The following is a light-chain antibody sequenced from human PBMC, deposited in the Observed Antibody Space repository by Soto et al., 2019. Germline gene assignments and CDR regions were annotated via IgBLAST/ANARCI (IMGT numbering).Light chain of an antibody. CDR2: GAS. V-gene: IGKV3-20*01. Sequence: EIVLTQSPGTLSLSPGERATLSCRASQSVSNNYLAWYQQKPGQAPRLLIFGASSRATGIPDRFSGSGSGTDFTLTISRLEPEDFAVYYCHQYRSSLWTFGQGTKVDIK. CDR3: HQYRSSLWT. CDR1: QSVSNNY. J-gene: IGKJ1*01.